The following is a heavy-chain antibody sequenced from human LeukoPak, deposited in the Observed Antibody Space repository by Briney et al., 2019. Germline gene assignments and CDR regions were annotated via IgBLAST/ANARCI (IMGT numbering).Heavy chain of an antibody. D-gene: IGHD1-26*01. V-gene: IGHV3-74*01. CDR2: VNSDGSGT. CDR3: ARDPYSGSYSDYYYYYMDV. Sequence: GGSLRLSCAASGFTFSRYSMHWVRQAPGKGLVWVSHVNSDGSGTDYADSVKGRFTISRDNAKNTLYLQMNSLRVEDTAVYYCARDPYSGSYSDYYYYYMDVWGKGTTVTVSS. J-gene: IGHJ6*03. CDR1: GFTFSRYS.